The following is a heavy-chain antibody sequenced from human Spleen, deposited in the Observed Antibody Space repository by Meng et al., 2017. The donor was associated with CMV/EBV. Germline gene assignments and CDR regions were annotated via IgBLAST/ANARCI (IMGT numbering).Heavy chain of an antibody. J-gene: IGHJ3*02. Sequence: GESLKISCAASGFTFSSYAMSWVRQAPGKGLEWVSAISGSGGSTYYADSVKGRFTISRDNSKNTLYLQMNSLRAEDTAVYYCAKDRKYQLSGAFDIWGQGTMVTVSS. CDR2: ISGSGGST. V-gene: IGHV3-23*01. CDR1: GFTFSSYA. CDR3: AKDRKYQLSGAFDI. D-gene: IGHD2-2*01.